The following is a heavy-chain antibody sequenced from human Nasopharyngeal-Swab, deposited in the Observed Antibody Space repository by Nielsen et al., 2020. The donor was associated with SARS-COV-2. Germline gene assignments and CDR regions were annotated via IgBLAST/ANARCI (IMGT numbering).Heavy chain of an antibody. V-gene: IGHV3-23*01. CDR1: GFTFSSYA. CDR2: ISGSGGGT. CDR3: AKGRVMWDIYGYLVDD. Sequence: GGSLRLSCAASGFTFSSYAMSWVRQPPGKGLEWVSAISGSGGGTYYADSVKGRFTISRDNSKSTVYLHMNSLRADDAAVYYCAKGRVMWDIYGYLVDDWGQGTLVTVSS. D-gene: IGHD5-18*01. J-gene: IGHJ4*02.